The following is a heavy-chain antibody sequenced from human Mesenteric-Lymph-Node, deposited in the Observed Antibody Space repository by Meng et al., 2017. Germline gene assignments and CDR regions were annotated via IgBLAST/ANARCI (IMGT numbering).Heavy chain of an antibody. J-gene: IGHJ4*01. CDR3: ARVDSSGYFLDY. D-gene: IGHD3-22*01. Sequence: QVQLQESGLGLVKPSQTLSLTCTASGGSISSCGHSWSWIRQHPGKGLEWIAYIYYSGSTYYNPSLKSRVILSVDTSKNQFSLKLSSVTAADTAVYYCARVDSSGYFLDYWGQGTLVTVSS. CDR2: IYYSGST. V-gene: IGHV4-31*03. CDR1: GGSISSCGHS.